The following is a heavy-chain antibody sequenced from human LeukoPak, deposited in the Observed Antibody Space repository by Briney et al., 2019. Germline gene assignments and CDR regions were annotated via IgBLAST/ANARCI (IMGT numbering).Heavy chain of an antibody. CDR3: ARLVYHGSGTYRFYYFDY. J-gene: IGHJ4*02. V-gene: IGHV4-59*01. D-gene: IGHD3-10*01. Sequence: SETLCLTCTVSGDSISYYYWSWIRQPPGGGLEWIGYIYYSVSTTYNPSLKSRVTISLDTSKNQFSLKLTSVTAADTAVYYCARLVYHGSGTYRFYYFDYWGQGTLVTVSS. CDR1: GDSISYYY. CDR2: IYYSVST.